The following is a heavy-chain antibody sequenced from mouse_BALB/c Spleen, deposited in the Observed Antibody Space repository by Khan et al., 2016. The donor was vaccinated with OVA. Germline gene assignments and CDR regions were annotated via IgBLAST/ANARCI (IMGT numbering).Heavy chain of an antibody. V-gene: IGHV5-6*01. CDR3: ASHLTGSFAY. J-gene: IGHJ3*01. Sequence: EVELVESGGDLVRPGGSLKLSCAASGFSFSSYSMSWVRQTPDKRLEWVATISSGGEYTYYPDSVKGRFTISRDNAKNTLYLHMSSLTSEDTAIYYCASHLTGSFAYWGQGTLVTVAA. CDR2: ISSGGEYT. CDR1: GFSFSSYS. D-gene: IGHD4-1*01.